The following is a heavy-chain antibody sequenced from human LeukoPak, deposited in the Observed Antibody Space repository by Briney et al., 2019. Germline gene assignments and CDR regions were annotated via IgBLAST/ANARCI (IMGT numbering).Heavy chain of an antibody. Sequence: SETLSLTCTVSGASIRSYQWSWIRQPPGKGLEWIGNIYYSGSTNYNPSLKSRVTISVDTSKSQFSLKLSSVTAADTAVYYCARLITFYYDSSGYADYWGQGTLVTVSS. V-gene: IGHV4-59*01. CDR3: ARLITFYYDSSGYADY. CDR2: IYYSGST. D-gene: IGHD3-22*01. J-gene: IGHJ4*02. CDR1: GASIRSYQ.